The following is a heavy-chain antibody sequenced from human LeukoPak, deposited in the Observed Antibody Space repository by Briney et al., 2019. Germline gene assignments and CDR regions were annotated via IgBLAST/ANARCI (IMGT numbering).Heavy chain of an antibody. CDR1: GYSFTNYD. Sequence: ASVKVSCKASGYSFTNYDINWVRQAPGQGLEWLGWMNPNSGNTAYAQKFQGRVTITRDTSINTAYMELSSLRSEDTAVYSCARGRSYDFWSDPSMFDFWGQGTLVTVSS. CDR2: MNPNSGNT. J-gene: IGHJ4*02. V-gene: IGHV1-8*03. CDR3: ARGRSYDFWSDPSMFDF. D-gene: IGHD3-3*01.